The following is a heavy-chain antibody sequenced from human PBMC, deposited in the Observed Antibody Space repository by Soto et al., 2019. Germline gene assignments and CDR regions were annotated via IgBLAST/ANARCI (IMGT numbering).Heavy chain of an antibody. V-gene: IGHV4-4*02. CDR1: GGSISSNNW. Sequence: QVQLQESGPGLVKPSGTLSLTCVVSGGSISSNNWWSWVRQSPGKGLEWIGEIHHSGSTNYNQSLESRVTISLDESKSQFSLKLGSVTAADTAMYFCGRTLCWHDGINLDYRGQGILVTVAS. CDR2: IHHSGST. CDR3: GRTLCWHDGINLDY. D-gene: IGHD1-1*01. J-gene: IGHJ4*02.